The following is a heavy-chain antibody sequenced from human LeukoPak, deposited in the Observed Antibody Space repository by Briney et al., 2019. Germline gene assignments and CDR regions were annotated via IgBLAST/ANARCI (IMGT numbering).Heavy chain of an antibody. CDR1: GFTFSSYW. Sequence: GGSLRLSCAASGFTFSSYWMNWVRQAPGKGQVWVSRIASDGSSTTYADSVKGRFTISRDNSKNTLYLQMNSLRAEDTAVYYCAKDLVEYPDYWGQGTLVTVSS. V-gene: IGHV3-74*01. CDR2: IASDGSST. CDR3: AKDLVEYPDY. J-gene: IGHJ4*02. D-gene: IGHD2-2*02.